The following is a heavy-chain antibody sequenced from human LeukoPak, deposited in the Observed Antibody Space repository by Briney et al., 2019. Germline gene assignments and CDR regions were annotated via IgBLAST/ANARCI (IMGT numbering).Heavy chain of an antibody. D-gene: IGHD3-10*01. CDR3: ARDGGFGFLAAFDI. CDR1: GFTFSSYS. CDR2: ISGSGSVS. V-gene: IGHV3-48*02. Sequence: GGSLRLSCAASGFTFSSYSMNWARQAPGKGLEWISYISGSGSVSYYEDSVKGRFTISRDNAKNSLYLQMNSLRDEDTALYYCARDGGFGFLAAFDIWGQGTMVTVSS. J-gene: IGHJ3*02.